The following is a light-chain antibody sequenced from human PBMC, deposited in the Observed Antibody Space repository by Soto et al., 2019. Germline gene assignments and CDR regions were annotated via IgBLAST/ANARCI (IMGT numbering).Light chain of an antibody. CDR3: QQYGSSSWT. CDR2: GTS. Sequence: EIVLTQSPGTLSLSPGERATLSCRASQSVSSSYLAWYQQKPGQAPRLLIYGTSSRATAIPDRFSGSGSGTEFTLTISRLEPEDFAVYDCQQYGSSSWTFGQGTKVEIK. CDR1: QSVSSSY. V-gene: IGKV3-20*01. J-gene: IGKJ1*01.